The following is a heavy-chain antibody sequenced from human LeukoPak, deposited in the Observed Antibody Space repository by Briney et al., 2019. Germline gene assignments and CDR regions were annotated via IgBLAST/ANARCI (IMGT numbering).Heavy chain of an antibody. Sequence: SETLSLTCTVSGDSISGYYWNWIRQPPGKGLEWIGWIYYSGSTNYNPSLKSRVTISVDTTKNQFSLKLSSVTAADTAVYYCARMVLGYSSGWYGDRGPALDYWGQGTLVTVSS. CDR3: ARMVLGYSSGWYGDRGPALDY. J-gene: IGHJ4*02. CDR1: GDSISGYY. CDR2: IYYSGST. D-gene: IGHD6-13*01. V-gene: IGHV4-59*01.